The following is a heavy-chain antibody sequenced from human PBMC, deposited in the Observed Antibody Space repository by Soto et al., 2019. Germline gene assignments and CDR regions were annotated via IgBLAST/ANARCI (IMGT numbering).Heavy chain of an antibody. D-gene: IGHD3-22*01. CDR1: GGPSRSYA. CDR2: IIPIFGTA. Sequence: PSVKVSCKASGGPSRSYATSWGRQAPGQALEWMGGIIPIFGTANYAQKLQGRVTITADESTSTAYMELSSLRSEDTAVYYCAREPYYYDSSGYYYFDYWGQGTLVTVSS. V-gene: IGHV1-69*13. J-gene: IGHJ4*02. CDR3: AREPYYYDSSGYYYFDY.